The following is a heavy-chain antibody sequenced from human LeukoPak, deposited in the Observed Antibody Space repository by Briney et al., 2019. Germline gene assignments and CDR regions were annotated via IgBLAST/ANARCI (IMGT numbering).Heavy chain of an antibody. CDR1: GLTSRSNV. Sequence: PGGSLRLSCAVSGLTSRSNVMSWVRQAPGKGLEWVSTVTASGGSTSYADSVKGRFTISRDNSRETLYLQMNSLRAESTAIYCLSKHVCDSSGYYYVFDFWGQGTRVSVSS. D-gene: IGHD3-22*01. V-gene: IGHV3-23*01. CDR3: SKHVCDSSGYYYVFDF. CDR2: VTASGGST. J-gene: IGHJ4*02.